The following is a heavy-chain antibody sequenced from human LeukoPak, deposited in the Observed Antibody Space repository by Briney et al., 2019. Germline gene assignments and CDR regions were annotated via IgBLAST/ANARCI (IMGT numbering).Heavy chain of an antibody. D-gene: IGHD6-19*01. CDR1: GGSISSYY. V-gene: IGHV4-59*01. J-gene: IGHJ4*02. CDR2: IYYSGST. Sequence: SETLSLTCTVSGGSISSYYWSWIRQPPGKGLEWIGYIYYSGSTNYNPSLKSRVTISVDTSKNQFSLKLSSVTAADTAVYYCAATDSGSGGFDYWGQGTLVTVSS. CDR3: AATDSGSGGFDY.